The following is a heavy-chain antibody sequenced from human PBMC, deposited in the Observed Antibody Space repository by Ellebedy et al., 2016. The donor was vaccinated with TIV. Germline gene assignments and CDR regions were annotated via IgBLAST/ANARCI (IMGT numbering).Heavy chain of an antibody. D-gene: IGHD3-10*01. V-gene: IGHV3-23*01. Sequence: GESLKISXAASGFIFRSYALTWVRQAPGKGLEWVSSLRGDYVSTYYADSVKGRFTISGDNSKNTLYLRIKSLRAEDTALYYCARGKGTYGSGSFDHWGQGTLVTVSS. CDR2: LRGDYVST. CDR3: ARGKGTYGSGSFDH. J-gene: IGHJ4*02. CDR1: GFIFRSYA.